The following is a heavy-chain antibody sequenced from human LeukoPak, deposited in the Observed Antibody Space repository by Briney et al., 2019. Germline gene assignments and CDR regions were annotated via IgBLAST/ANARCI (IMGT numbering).Heavy chain of an antibody. D-gene: IGHD4/OR15-4a*01. J-gene: IGHJ4*02. CDR1: GFTFSTYA. CDR3: ANFYYSAFFDS. Sequence: GGSLRLSCAASGFTFSTYAMSWVRQAPGRGLEWVSGISSSGVRTFYADSVKGRFTISRDNSKNTLYLQMNSLRAEDTAVYYCANFYYSAFFDSWGQGTLVTVSS. V-gene: IGHV3-23*01. CDR2: ISSSGVRT.